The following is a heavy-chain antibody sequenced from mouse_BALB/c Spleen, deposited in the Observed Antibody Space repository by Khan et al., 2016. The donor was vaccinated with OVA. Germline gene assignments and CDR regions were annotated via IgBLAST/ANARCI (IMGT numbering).Heavy chain of an antibody. D-gene: IGHD1-1*01. V-gene: IGHV1S137*01. J-gene: IGHJ3*01. CDR1: GYTFTDYA. Sequence: QVQLQQSGPELVRPGVSVKISCKGSGYTFTDYAIHWVKQSRAKSLEWIGVISTYSGNTNYNQKFKGKATMTVDKSSSTAYMELARLTSEDSAIYYCARAVYGSTRAWFAYWGQGTLVTVSA. CDR3: ARAVYGSTRAWFAY. CDR2: ISTYSGNT.